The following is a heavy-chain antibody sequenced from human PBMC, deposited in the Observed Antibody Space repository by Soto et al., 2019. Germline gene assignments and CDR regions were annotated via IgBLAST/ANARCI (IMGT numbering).Heavy chain of an antibody. Sequence: SGPTLVNPTQTLTLTCTFSCFSLSTLGTCVTWIRQPPGKALEWLALINWDNNEYYTTSLKTRLTISRDTSKHQVVLTMTNVDPVDTATYYCARITHYSDSYSMPYRGQGPLVTVSS. CDR2: INWDNNE. J-gene: IGHJ4*02. CDR1: CFSLSTLGTC. CDR3: ARITHYSDSYSMPY. D-gene: IGHD2-21*02. V-gene: IGHV2-70*01.